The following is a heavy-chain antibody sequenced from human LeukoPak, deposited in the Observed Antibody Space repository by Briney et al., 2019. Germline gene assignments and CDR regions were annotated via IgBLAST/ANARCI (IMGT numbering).Heavy chain of an antibody. J-gene: IGHJ4*02. Sequence: ASVKVSCKASGYTFTSYAMNWVRQALGQGLEWMGWINTNTGNPTYAQGFTGRFVFSLDTSVSTAYPQISSLKAEDTAVYYCATVPYSSSWYYFDYWGQGTLVPVSS. CDR3: ATVPYSSSWYYFDY. D-gene: IGHD6-13*01. CDR2: INTNTGNP. V-gene: IGHV7-4-1*02. CDR1: GYTFTSYA.